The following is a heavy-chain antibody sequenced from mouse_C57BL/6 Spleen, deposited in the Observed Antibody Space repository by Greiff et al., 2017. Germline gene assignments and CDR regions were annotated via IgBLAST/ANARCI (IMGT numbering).Heavy chain of an antibody. V-gene: IGHV6-3*01. Sequence: EVQLVESGGGLVQPGGSMKLSCVASGFTFSNYWMNWVRQSPEKGLEWVAQIRLKSDTYATHYAESVTGRFTISREDSKSSVYLQMNNLRAEDTGIYYCTRGGNWFAYWGQGTLVTVSA. CDR1: GFTFSNYW. J-gene: IGHJ3*01. CDR3: TRGGNWFAY. CDR2: IRLKSDTYAT.